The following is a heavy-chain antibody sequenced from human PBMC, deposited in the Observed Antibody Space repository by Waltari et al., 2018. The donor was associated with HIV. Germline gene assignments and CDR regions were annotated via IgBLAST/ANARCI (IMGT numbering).Heavy chain of an antibody. J-gene: IGHJ4*02. CDR3: ARLNLKNGHLPSY. D-gene: IGHD2-8*01. Sequence: QVQLVQSGSELRTPGASVKVACKTSGYTFTDFALNWVRQAPGQGLQWMGWINTETGKPAYAQDFTGQFVISLDTSVSTTYLQISSLKAEDTAVYYCARLNLKNGHLPSYWGQGTLVTVSS. CDR2: INTETGKP. V-gene: IGHV7-4-1*02. CDR1: GYTFTDFA.